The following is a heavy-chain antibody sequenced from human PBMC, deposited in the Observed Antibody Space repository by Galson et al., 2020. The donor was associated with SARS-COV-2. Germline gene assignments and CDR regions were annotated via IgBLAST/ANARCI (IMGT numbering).Heavy chain of an antibody. V-gene: IGHV4-59*01. CDR3: AREVRFLEWSYYYYYMDV. Sequence: SQTLSLTCTASGGSISSYYWSWLRQPPGKGLERIGYLYYSGSTNYNPSLKSPVTISVDTSKNQFSLKLSSVTAADTAVYYCAREVRFLEWSYYYYYMDVWGKGTTVTVSS. D-gene: IGHD3-3*01. J-gene: IGHJ6*03. CDR2: LYYSGST. CDR1: GGSISSYY.